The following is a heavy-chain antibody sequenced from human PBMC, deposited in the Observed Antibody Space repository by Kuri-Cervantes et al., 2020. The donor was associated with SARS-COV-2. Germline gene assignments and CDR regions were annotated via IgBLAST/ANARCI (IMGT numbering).Heavy chain of an antibody. D-gene: IGHD2-2*01. CDR1: GFTVSSNY. V-gene: IGHV3-53*01. Sequence: GESLKISCAASGFTVSSNYMSWVRQAPGKGLEWVSVIYSGGSTYYADSVKGRFTISRDNSKNTLYLQMNSLRAEDTAVYYCARDLVVYGMDVWGQGTTATGYS. CDR3: ARDLVVYGMDV. CDR2: IYSGGST. J-gene: IGHJ6*01.